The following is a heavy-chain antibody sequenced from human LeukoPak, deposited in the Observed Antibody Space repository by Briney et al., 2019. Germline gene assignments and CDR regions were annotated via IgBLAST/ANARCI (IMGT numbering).Heavy chain of an antibody. CDR3: TPGGLDYYDSSGYYSFDLW. D-gene: IGHD3-22*01. Sequence: GGSLRLSCAASGFSVTSNHMNWVRQAPGKGLEWVSIIYTGGTTHYADSLNDRFTISRDDSINTLYLQMNSLRAEDTAVYYCTPGGLDYYDSSGYYSFDLWWGQGTLVTVSS. CDR1: GFSVTSNH. V-gene: IGHV3-66*01. J-gene: IGHJ4*02. CDR2: IYTGGTT.